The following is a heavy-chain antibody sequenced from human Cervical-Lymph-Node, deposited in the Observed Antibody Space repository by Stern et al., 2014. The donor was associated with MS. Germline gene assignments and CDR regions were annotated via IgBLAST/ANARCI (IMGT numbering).Heavy chain of an antibody. V-gene: IGHV4-39*01. CDR3: ASLAT. D-gene: IGHD2-15*01. CDR2: FYNSGGT. J-gene: IGHJ4*02. CDR1: GGSIRSSNYY. Sequence: QLQLQESGPGLVKPSETLSLTCTVSGGSIRSSNYYWGWIRQPPGKGLEWIGSFYNSGGTYYNVSLKSRVTISVDTSKNQFSLKLSSVTAADTAVYYCASLATWGQGTLVTVSS.